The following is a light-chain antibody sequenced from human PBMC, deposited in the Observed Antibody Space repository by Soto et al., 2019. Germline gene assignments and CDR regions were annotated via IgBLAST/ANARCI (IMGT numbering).Light chain of an antibody. J-gene: IGLJ1*01. CDR1: SSNIGAGYD. CDR2: GIS. V-gene: IGLV1-40*01. Sequence: QAVVTQPPSVSGAPGQKVTISCTGGSSNIGAGYDVNWYQQLPGTAPKLLISGISDRPSGVPDRFSGSKSGTSAFLAITGLQAEDETDYYCQSFDSGLSGYVFGTGTKVTVL. CDR3: QSFDSGLSGYV.